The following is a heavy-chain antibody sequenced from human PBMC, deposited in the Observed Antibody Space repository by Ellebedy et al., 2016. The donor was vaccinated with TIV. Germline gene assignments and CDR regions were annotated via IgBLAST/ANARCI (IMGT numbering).Heavy chain of an antibody. V-gene: IGHV3-23*01. J-gene: IGHJ4*02. Sequence: GGSLRLSXVASGFSFSSYAMSWVRQAPGEGLEWVSGISSSGGGTFYADSVKGRFTISRDNSRNTVNLHVNSLRAEDTAVYYCANDLVWGRPTGNRATVTTGYWGQGTLVTVSS. CDR2: ISSSGGGT. CDR3: ANDLVWGRPTGNRATVTTGY. D-gene: IGHD4-17*01. CDR1: GFSFSSYA.